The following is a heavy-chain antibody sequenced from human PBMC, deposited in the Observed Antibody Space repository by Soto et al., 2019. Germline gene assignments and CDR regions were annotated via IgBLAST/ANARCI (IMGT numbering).Heavy chain of an antibody. D-gene: IGHD2-8*02. V-gene: IGHV3-23*01. CDR3: AKATATGGGAFDI. CDR1: GFTCSSYD. Sequence: GGSLRLSCAASGFTCSSYDISWVRQAPGKGLEWVSTILVGGSTHYPDSVKGRFTISRDNSKNTVFLQMNSLTAGDTAVYYCAKATATGGGAFDICGQGTMVT. J-gene: IGHJ3*02. CDR2: ILVGGST.